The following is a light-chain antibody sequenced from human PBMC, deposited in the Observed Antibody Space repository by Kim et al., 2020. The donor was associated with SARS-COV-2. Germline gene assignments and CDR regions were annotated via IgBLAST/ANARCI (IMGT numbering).Light chain of an antibody. CDR2: GAS. V-gene: IGKV3-15*01. CDR1: QSVSSN. Sequence: VSPGEIATLSCRASQSVSSNLAWYQQKPGQAPRLLIYGASTRATGIPARFSGSGSGTEFTLTISSLQSEDFAVYYCQQYNNWSWTFGQGTKVDIK. CDR3: QQYNNWSWT. J-gene: IGKJ1*01.